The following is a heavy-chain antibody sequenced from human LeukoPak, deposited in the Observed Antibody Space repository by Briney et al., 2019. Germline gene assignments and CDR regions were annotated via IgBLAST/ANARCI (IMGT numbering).Heavy chain of an antibody. CDR2: ISTYNGNT. J-gene: IGHJ4*02. V-gene: IGHV1-18*01. Sequence: ASVKVSCKASGYTFTSYGISWVRQAPGQGLEWMGWISTYNGNTNYAQKLQGRVTMTTDTSTNTAYMELRSLRSDDTAVYYCASGTRGSRPTDYWGQGTLVTVSS. CDR1: GYTFTSYG. D-gene: IGHD6-6*01. CDR3: ASGTRGSRPTDY.